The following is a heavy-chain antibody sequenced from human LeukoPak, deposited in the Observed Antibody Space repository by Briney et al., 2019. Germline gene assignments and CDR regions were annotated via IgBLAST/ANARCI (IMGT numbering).Heavy chain of an antibody. V-gene: IGHV4-59*08. CDR1: GGSISSYY. Sequence: SETLSLTCTVSGGSISSYYWSWIRQPPGKGLEWIGYIYYSGSTNYNPSLKSRVTISVDTSKNQFSLKLSSVTAADTAVYYCARAHYDILTGYPPGAYYFDYWGQGTLVTVSS. CDR3: ARAHYDILTGYPPGAYYFDY. J-gene: IGHJ4*02. CDR2: IYYSGST. D-gene: IGHD3-9*01.